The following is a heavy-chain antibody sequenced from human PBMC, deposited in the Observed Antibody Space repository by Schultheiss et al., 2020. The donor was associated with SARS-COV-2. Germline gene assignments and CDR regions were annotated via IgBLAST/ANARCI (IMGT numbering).Heavy chain of an antibody. CDR2: VSFDGSNK. Sequence: GGSLRPSCAASGFTFSSYAMHWVRQAPGKGLEWVALVSFDGSNKYYADSVKGRFTISRDNSKNTLYLQMNSMRAEDTAVFYCAREIAYDFWTKIGVPIYYSGMNVWGQGTTVTVSS. CDR1: GFTFSSYA. V-gene: IGHV3-30-3*01. J-gene: IGHJ6*02. CDR3: AREIAYDFWTKIGVPIYYSGMNV. D-gene: IGHD3-3*01.